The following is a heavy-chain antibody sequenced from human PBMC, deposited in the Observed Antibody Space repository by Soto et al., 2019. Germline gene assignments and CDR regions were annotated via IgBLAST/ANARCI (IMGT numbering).Heavy chain of an antibody. V-gene: IGHV3-30-3*01. J-gene: IGHJ4*02. Sequence: PGGSLRLSCAASGFTFSTYAMHWVRQAPGKGLEWVALISFDGSNKYYVDSVKGRFTISRDNSKNTLYLQMNSLRAEDMALYYCAKEADISGYHPDYWGQGTQGTGPS. CDR3: AKEADISGYHPDY. CDR2: ISFDGSNK. D-gene: IGHD3-22*01. CDR1: GFTFSTYA.